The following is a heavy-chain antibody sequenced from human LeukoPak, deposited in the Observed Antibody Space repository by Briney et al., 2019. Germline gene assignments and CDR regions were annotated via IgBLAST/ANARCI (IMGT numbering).Heavy chain of an antibody. V-gene: IGHV4-34*01. CDR3: ARRRAMVRQGAFDI. CDR2: INHSGST. J-gene: IGHJ3*02. CDR1: GGSFSGYY. Sequence: PSETLSLTYAVYGGSFSGYYWSWIRQPPGKGLEWIGEINHSGSTNYNPSLKSRVTISVDTSKNQFSLKLSSVTAADTAVYYCARRRAMVRQGAFDIWGQGTMVTVSS. D-gene: IGHD5-18*01.